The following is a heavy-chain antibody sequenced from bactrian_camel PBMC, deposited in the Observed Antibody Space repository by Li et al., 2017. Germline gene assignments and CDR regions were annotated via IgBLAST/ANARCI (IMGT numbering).Heavy chain of an antibody. CDR2: NSTGAGDT. Sequence: VQLVESGVGSVEAGGSLRLSRTMSGYTESVNVMGWWRQAPGKERKGVACNSTGAGDTTYANSVKGRFTIAKDNAKSTLYLQMNNLKPEDTAMYYCARVVAPWLRCSGGHPWSPDFAYWGQGTQVTVS. CDR1: GYTESVNV. J-gene: IGHJ6*01. D-gene: IGHD2*01. V-gene: IGHV3S54*01. CDR3: ARVVAPWLRCSGGHPWSPDFAY.